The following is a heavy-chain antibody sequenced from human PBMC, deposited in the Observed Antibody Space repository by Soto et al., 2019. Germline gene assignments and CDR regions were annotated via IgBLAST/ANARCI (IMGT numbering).Heavy chain of an antibody. Sequence: WGSLRLSCAASGFTFSSYWMSWVRQAPGNGLEWVANIKQDGSEKYYVDSVKGRFTISRDNAKNSLYLQMNSLRAEDTAVYYCARVQGHYDFWSGYTLHFDYWGQGTLVTVSS. V-gene: IGHV3-7*01. CDR2: IKQDGSEK. D-gene: IGHD3-3*01. CDR3: ARVQGHYDFWSGYTLHFDY. CDR1: GFTFSSYW. J-gene: IGHJ4*02.